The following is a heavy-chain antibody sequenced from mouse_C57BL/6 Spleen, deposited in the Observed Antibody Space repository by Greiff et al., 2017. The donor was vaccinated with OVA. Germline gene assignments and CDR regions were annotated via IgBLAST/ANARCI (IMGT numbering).Heavy chain of an antibody. Sequence: VQLQQSGAELARPGASVKLSCKASGYTFTSYGISWAKQRTGQGLEWIGEIYPRSGNTYYNEKFKGKATLTADKSSSTAYMELRSLTSEDSAVYFCAREGGGSSSFAYGGQGTLVTVSA. CDR3: AREGGGSSSFAY. CDR1: GYTFTSYG. V-gene: IGHV1-81*01. J-gene: IGHJ3*01. CDR2: IYPRSGNT. D-gene: IGHD1-1*01.